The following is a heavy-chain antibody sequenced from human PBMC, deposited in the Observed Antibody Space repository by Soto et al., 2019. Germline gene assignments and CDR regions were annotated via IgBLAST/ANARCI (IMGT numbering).Heavy chain of an antibody. D-gene: IGHD3-22*01. CDR3: ARGDYHDTSGPFSDAFDV. CDR1: GFTFRSYW. J-gene: IGHJ3*01. V-gene: IGHV3-7*04. Sequence: EVQVVESGGDLVQPGGSLRLSCAASGFTFRSYWMSWVRQAPGKGLEWVANIKPDGSQKWYGDSVKGRFTISRDNTKNSLYLQMTSLRVEDTAVYYCARGDYHDTSGPFSDAFDVWGQGTMVTVSS. CDR2: IKPDGSQK.